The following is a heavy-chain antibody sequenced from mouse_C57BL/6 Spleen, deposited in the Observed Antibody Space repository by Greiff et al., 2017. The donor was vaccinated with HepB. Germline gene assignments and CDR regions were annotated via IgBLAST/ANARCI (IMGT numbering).Heavy chain of an antibody. CDR2: IYPGDGDT. CDR1: GYAFSSSW. J-gene: IGHJ3*01. CDR3: AREAIYYDYDEYLFAY. V-gene: IGHV1-82*01. D-gene: IGHD2-4*01. Sequence: VQPQQSGPELVKPGASVKISCKASGYAFSSSWMNWVKQRPGKGLEWIGRIYPGDGDTNYNGKFKGKATLTADKSSSTAYMQLSSLTSEDSAVYFCAREAIYYDYDEYLFAYWGQGTLVTVSA.